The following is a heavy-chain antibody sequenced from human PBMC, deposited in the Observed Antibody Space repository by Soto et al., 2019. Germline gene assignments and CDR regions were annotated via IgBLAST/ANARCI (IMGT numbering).Heavy chain of an antibody. CDR2: IYYSGST. CDR3: ARELRFLEWLSDDYYYYGMDV. Sequence: TSETLSLTCTVSGGSISSGDYYWSWIRQPPGKGLEWIGYIYYSGSTYYNPSLKSRVTISVDTSKNQFSLKLSSVTAADTVVYYCARELRFLEWLSDDYYYYGMDVWGQGTTVTVSS. CDR1: GGSISSGDYY. V-gene: IGHV4-30-4*01. J-gene: IGHJ6*02. D-gene: IGHD3-3*01.